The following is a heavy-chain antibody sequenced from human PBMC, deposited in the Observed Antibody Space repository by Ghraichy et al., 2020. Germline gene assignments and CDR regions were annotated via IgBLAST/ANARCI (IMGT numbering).Heavy chain of an antibody. CDR2: ISGYNGDT. CDR1: GYTFTSYG. CDR3: ARDWEWLVWHDVFDI. D-gene: IGHD6-19*01. J-gene: IGHJ3*02. Sequence: ASVKVSCKASGYTFTSYGISWVRQAPGQGLEWMGWISGYNGDTNYAQKVQDRVTMTTDTSTTTAYMELRSLRSDDTAVYYCARDWEWLVWHDVFDIWGQGTMVTVSS. V-gene: IGHV1-18*01.